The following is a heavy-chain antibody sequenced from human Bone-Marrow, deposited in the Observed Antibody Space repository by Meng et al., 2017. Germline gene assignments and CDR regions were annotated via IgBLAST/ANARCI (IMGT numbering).Heavy chain of an antibody. J-gene: IGHJ4*02. D-gene: IGHD6-6*01. CDR1: GGSVSSGSYY. CDR3: ARSSTSPASYFFDY. Sequence: QVQLQESGPRLLRPSETLSLTCTFSGGSVSSGSYYWSWIRQPPGKGLEWIGHIYYSGSTNYNPSLKSRVTISVDTSKNQFSLKLSSVTAADTAVYFCARSSTSPASYFFDYWGQGTLVTVSS. CDR2: IYYSGST. V-gene: IGHV4-61*01.